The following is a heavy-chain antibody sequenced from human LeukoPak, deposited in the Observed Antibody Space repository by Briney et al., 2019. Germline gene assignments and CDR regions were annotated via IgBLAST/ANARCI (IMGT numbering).Heavy chain of an antibody. Sequence: GGSLRLSCAASGFTFSDSYMTWVRQAPGKGVEWVAYISGSGHDINYSESAKGRFTISRDNAKNSLYLQMSSLRVEDMAVYCTRDPRHLDSWGQGTLVTVSS. CDR3: TRDPRHLDS. V-gene: IGHV3-11*04. D-gene: IGHD6-6*01. J-gene: IGHJ4*02. CDR1: GFTFSDSY. CDR2: ISGSGHDI.